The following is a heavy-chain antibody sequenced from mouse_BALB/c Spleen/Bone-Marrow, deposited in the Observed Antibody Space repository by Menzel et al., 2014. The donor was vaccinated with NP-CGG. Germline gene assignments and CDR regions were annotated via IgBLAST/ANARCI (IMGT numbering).Heavy chain of an antibody. CDR1: GYAFTSYV. CDR2: INPYNDGT. CDR3: ARDGNPYWYFDV. V-gene: IGHV1-14*01. J-gene: IGHJ1*01. D-gene: IGHD2-1*01. Sequence: EVQLQQSGPELVKPGASVKMSCKASGYAFTSYVMHWVKQKPGQGLEWIGFINPYNDGTKYNEKFKGKATLTSDKSSSTAYMELSSLTSEDSAVYYCARDGNPYWYFDVWGAGTTVTVSS.